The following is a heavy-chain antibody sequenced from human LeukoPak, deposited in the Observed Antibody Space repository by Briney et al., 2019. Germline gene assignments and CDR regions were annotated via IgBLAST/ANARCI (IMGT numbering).Heavy chain of an antibody. D-gene: IGHD3-22*01. J-gene: IGHJ1*01. CDR1: SGSISSSSYY. Sequence: SETLSPTCTISSGSISSSSYYWGWIRQPPGKGLEWIADIYYSGSTYYNPSLKSRVSISIDTSNNHFSLRLSSVTAADTALYYCARRRYYDSTGYLDWGQGTLVTVSS. V-gene: IGHV4-39*02. CDR3: ARRRYYDSTGYLD. CDR2: IYYSGST.